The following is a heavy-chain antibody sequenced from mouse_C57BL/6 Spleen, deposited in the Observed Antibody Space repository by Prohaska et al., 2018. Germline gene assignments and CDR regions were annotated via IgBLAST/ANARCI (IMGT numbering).Heavy chain of an antibody. Sequence: EVKLEESGGGLVQPGGSMKLSCVASGFTFSNYWMNWVRQSPEKGLEWFAQIRLKSDNYATHYAESVKGRFTISRDDSKSSVYLQMNNLRAEDTGIYYCTADPNAYWGQGTLVTVSA. J-gene: IGHJ3*01. CDR1: GFTFSNYW. CDR3: TADPNAY. V-gene: IGHV6-3*01. CDR2: IRLKSDNYAT.